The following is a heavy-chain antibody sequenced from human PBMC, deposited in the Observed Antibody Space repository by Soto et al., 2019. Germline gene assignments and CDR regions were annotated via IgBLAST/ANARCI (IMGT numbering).Heavy chain of an antibody. V-gene: IGHV3-30*18. Sequence: QVQLVESGGGVVQPGRSLRLSCAASGFTFSTYGVHWVRQALGKGLEWVAVISSDGSEKYYAGSVKGRVSISRDNSKSTLYLQMDSLRAEDTAVYYCAKGAVTTSLYYFDYWGQGTLVTVSS. CDR3: AKGAVTTSLYYFDY. D-gene: IGHD4-17*01. CDR1: GFTFSTYG. CDR2: ISSDGSEK. J-gene: IGHJ4*02.